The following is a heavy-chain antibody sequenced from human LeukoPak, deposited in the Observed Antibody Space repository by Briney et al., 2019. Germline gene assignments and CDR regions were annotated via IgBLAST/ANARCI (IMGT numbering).Heavy chain of an antibody. V-gene: IGHV4-34*01. CDR3: ARVKRKYQVLKPLHETPSHYFDY. CDR2: INHSGST. CDR1: GGSFSGYY. D-gene: IGHD2-2*01. Sequence: SETLSLTCAVYGGSFSGYYWSWIRQPPGKGLEWIGEINHSGSTNYNPSLKSRVTISVDSSKNQFSLKLSSVTAADTAMYYCARVKRKYQVLKPLHETPSHYFDYWGQGTLVTVSS. J-gene: IGHJ4*02.